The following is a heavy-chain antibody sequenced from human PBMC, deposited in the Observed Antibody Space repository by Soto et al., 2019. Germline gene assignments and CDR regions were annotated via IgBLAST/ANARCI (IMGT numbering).Heavy chain of an antibody. CDR3: ARVDAGAPYSSHTPWWFDP. J-gene: IGHJ5*02. V-gene: IGHV4-31*03. CDR2: IYYSGST. CDR1: GCSISSGGYN. D-gene: IGHD6-13*01. Sequence: PSGSLSLNCTVSGCSISSGGYNWTWIRQRPGKGLEWIGYIYYSGSTYYNPSLKSRVTISVDTSKNQFSLKLSSVTAADTAVYYCARVDAGAPYSSHTPWWFDPWGQGTLVTVSS.